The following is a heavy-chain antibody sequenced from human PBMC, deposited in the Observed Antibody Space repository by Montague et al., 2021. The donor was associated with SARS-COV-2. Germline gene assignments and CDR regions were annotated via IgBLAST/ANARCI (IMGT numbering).Heavy chain of an antibody. CDR3: ASPKEGSGYYRPFDY. V-gene: IGHV4-4*02. CDR2: IYHTGNT. Sequence: SETLSLTCGVSGASVTSTNWWSWVRQPTGKGLEWIGEIYHTGNTNYSPSLKSRVYISLDKSKNQLSLRLNSVTAAGTAVYYCASPKEGSGYYRPFDYWGQGILVTVSS. D-gene: IGHD3-22*01. CDR1: GASVTSTNW. J-gene: IGHJ4*02.